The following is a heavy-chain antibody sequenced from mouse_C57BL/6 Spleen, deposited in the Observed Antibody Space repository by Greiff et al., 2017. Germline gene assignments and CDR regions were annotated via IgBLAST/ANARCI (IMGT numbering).Heavy chain of an antibody. J-gene: IGHJ4*01. CDR1: GYTFTDYY. CDR3: AAHYYGSSPYAMDY. Sequence: VQLKESGPVLVKPGASVKMSCKASGYTFTDYYMNWVKQSHGKSLEWIGVINPYNGGTSYNQKFKGKATLTVDKSSSTAYMELNSLTSEDSAVYYCAAHYYGSSPYAMDYWGQGTSVTVSS. D-gene: IGHD1-1*01. V-gene: IGHV1-19*01. CDR2: INPYNGGT.